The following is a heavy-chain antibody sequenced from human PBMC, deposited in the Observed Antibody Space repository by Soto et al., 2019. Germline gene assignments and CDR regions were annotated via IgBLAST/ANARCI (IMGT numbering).Heavy chain of an antibody. CDR1: GYTFTSYG. CDR3: ARAIHCSGGSCYDEGGFDY. D-gene: IGHD2-15*01. Sequence: GASVKVSCKASGYTFTSYGISWVRQAPGQGLEWMGWISAYNGNTNYAQKLQGRVTMTTDTSTNTAYMELRSLRSDDTAVYYCARAIHCSGGSCYDEGGFDYWGQGTLVTAPQ. V-gene: IGHV1-18*01. CDR2: ISAYNGNT. J-gene: IGHJ4*02.